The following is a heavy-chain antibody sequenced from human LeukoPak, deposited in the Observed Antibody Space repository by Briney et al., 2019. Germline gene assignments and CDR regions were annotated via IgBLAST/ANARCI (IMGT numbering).Heavy chain of an antibody. Sequence: ASVEVSCKASGYTFTSYYMHWVRQAPGQGLEWMGIINPSGGSTSYAQKFQGRVTMTRDTSTSTVYMELSSLRSEDTAVYYCAREGPPYYDFWSGYYLNWFDPWGQGTLVTVSS. CDR3: AREGPPYYDFWSGYYLNWFDP. V-gene: IGHV1-46*03. CDR2: INPSGGST. D-gene: IGHD3-3*01. J-gene: IGHJ5*02. CDR1: GYTFTSYY.